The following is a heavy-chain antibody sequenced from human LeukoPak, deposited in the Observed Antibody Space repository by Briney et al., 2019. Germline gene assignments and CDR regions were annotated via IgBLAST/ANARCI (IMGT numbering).Heavy chain of an antibody. V-gene: IGHV3-23*01. CDR1: GFTFSSYG. Sequence: PGGSERLSCAASGFTFSSYGMSWIRQAPGKGLEWVSAISGSGGSTYYADSVKGRFTIARDDPENTLFLQMNSLRAEDTAVYYCAELGITMIGGVWGKGTTVTISS. J-gene: IGHJ6*04. CDR3: AELGITMIGGV. D-gene: IGHD3-10*02. CDR2: ISGSGGST.